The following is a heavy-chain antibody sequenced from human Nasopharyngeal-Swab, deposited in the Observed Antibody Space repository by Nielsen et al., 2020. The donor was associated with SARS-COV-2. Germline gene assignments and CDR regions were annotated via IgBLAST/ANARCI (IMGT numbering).Heavy chain of an antibody. V-gene: IGHV3-30*03. D-gene: IGHD4-17*01. J-gene: IGHJ4*02. CDR2: IAHDASNE. CDR3: ARDAPAHYGAFY. Sequence: VRQATGKGLEWVAFIAHDASNEYYGDSVKGRFSISRDSSKNTLYLQMDGLRGEDTAVYYCARDAPAHYGAFYWGRGTLVTVSS.